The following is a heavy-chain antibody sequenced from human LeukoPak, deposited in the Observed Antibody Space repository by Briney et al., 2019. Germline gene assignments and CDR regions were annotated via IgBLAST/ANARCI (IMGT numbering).Heavy chain of an antibody. J-gene: IGHJ4*02. D-gene: IGHD6-13*01. CDR2: INHSGGT. Sequence: SETLSLTCAVYGGSFSGYYWSWIRQPPGKGLEWIGEINHSGGTNYNPSLKSRVTISVDTSKNQFSLKLSSVTAADTAVYYCARGSIAAATDYWGQGTLVTVSS. V-gene: IGHV4-34*01. CDR1: GGSFSGYY. CDR3: ARGSIAAATDY.